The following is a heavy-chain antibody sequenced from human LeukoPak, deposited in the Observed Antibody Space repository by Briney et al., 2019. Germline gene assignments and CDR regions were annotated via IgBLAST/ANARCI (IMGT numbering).Heavy chain of an antibody. CDR3: ARGERYYDFWSGYLGDAFDI. Sequence: GGSLRLSCAASGFTFSSYGMSWVRQAPGKGLEWVSGISGTGGITDYADSVKGRFTISRDNSKNTLYLQMNSLRAEDTAVYYCARGERYYDFWSGYLGDAFDIWGQGTMVTVSS. D-gene: IGHD3-3*01. CDR1: GFTFSSYG. J-gene: IGHJ3*02. CDR2: ISGTGGIT. V-gene: IGHV3-23*01.